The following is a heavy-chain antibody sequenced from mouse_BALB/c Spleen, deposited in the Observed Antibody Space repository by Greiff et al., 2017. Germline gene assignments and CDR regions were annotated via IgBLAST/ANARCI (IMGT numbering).Heavy chain of an antibody. D-gene: IGHD2-1*01. CDR2: IYPGDGDT. Sequence: VQLQQSGAELVRPGSSVKISCKASGYAFSSYWMNWVKQRPGQGLEWIGQIYPGDGDTNYNGKFKGKATLTADKSSSTAYMQLSSLTSEDSAVYFCAIAAGNYAYCFDDWGQGTTLTVSS. CDR3: AIAAGNYAYCFDD. J-gene: IGHJ2*01. CDR1: GYAFSSYW. V-gene: IGHV1-80*01.